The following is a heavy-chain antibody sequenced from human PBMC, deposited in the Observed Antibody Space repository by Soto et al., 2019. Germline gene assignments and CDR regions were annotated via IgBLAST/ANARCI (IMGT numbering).Heavy chain of an antibody. Sequence: PGGSLRLSCAGSGFTLSDHYIDWVRQAPGKGLEWVGRSRDKAQGYSTAYAASVKGRFTTSRDESKNSVYLQMNGLRPDDTAVYYCATWHEREHAYDVWGQGTTVTVSS. D-gene: IGHD1-1*01. CDR3: ATWHEREHAYDV. V-gene: IGHV3-72*01. J-gene: IGHJ3*01. CDR1: GFTLSDHY. CDR2: SRDKAQGYST.